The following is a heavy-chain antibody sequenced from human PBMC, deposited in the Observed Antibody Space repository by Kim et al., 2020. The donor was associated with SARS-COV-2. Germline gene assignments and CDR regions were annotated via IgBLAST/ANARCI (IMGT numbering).Heavy chain of an antibody. CDR3: ARDWGITGTSEDFYY. Sequence: GGSLRLSCAASGFTFSDYYMSWIRQAPGKGLEWVSYISSSSSYTNYADSVKGRFTISRDNAKNSLYLQMNSLRAEDTAVYYCARDWGITGTSEDFYYWGQGTLVTVSS. CDR1: GFTFSDYY. D-gene: IGHD1-7*01. V-gene: IGHV3-11*06. CDR2: ISSSSSYT. J-gene: IGHJ4*02.